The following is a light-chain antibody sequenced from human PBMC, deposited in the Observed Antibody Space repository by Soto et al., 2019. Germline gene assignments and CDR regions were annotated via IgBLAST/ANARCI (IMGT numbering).Light chain of an antibody. Sequence: EIVMTQSPATLSVSPGERATLSCRASQSVSTNLGWYQQKPGQAPRLLIYGASTRPTGIPARFSGSGSGTEFTLTISGLQSEDFAIYYCHHYNNWPRTFGQGTKVEIK. V-gene: IGKV3-15*01. CDR1: QSVSTN. CDR2: GAS. CDR3: HHYNNWPRT. J-gene: IGKJ1*01.